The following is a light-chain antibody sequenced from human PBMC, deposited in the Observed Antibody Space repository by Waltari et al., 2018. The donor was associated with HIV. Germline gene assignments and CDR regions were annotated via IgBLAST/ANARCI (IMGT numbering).Light chain of an antibody. J-gene: IGLJ3*02. Sequence: QSVLTQPPSTSATPGQRVTILCSGASSNIGSHSVSWYQHLPGATPKLLICESDGRPSGVPDRFSGSESGTSASLAISGLRSEDEADYYCAAWDNYLNAWVFGGGTRVTVL. CDR3: AAWDNYLNAWV. CDR2: ESD. CDR1: SSNIGSHS. V-gene: IGLV1-47*01.